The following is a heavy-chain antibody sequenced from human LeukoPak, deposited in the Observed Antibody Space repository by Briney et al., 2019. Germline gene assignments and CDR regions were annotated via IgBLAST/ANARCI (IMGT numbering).Heavy chain of an antibody. V-gene: IGHV3-7*03. CDR2: IKQDGSEK. CDR3: AKDLRYSGSNSLDY. J-gene: IGHJ4*02. CDR1: GFTFSSYW. D-gene: IGHD1-26*01. Sequence: GGSLRLSCAASGFTFSSYWMSWVRQAPGKGLEWVANIKQDGSEKYYVDSVKGRFTISRDNAKNSLYLQMNSLRAEDTAVYYCAKDLRYSGSNSLDYWGQGTLVTVSS.